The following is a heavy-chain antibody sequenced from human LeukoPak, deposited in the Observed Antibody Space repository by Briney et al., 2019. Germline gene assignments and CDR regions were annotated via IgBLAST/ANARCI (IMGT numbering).Heavy chain of an antibody. D-gene: IGHD6-19*01. V-gene: IGHV3-21*04. CDR3: AKATIEQWLVKVDSFDS. CDR2: ISSSSSYI. J-gene: IGHJ4*02. Sequence: GGSLRLSCAASGFTFSSYSMNWVRQAPGKGLEWVSSISSSSSYIYYADSVKGRFTISRDNAKNTLYLQMNSLRGEDTARYYCAKATIEQWLVKVDSFDSWGQGTLVSVSS. CDR1: GFTFSSYS.